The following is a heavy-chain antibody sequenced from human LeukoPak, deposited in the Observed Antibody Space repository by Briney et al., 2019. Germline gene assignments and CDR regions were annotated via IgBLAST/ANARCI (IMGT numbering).Heavy chain of an antibody. CDR2: NYSGGST. J-gene: IGHJ4*02. D-gene: IGHD6-13*01. V-gene: IGHV3-66*01. CDR1: GRTVSSNY. CDR3: ARGSHRRYSSSWYSL. Sequence: GGSLRLSCAASGRTVSSNYMSWVRQAPGKGLEWVSVNYSGGSTYYADSVKGRFTISRDNSKNTLYLQMGSLTTEDMAVYYCARGSHRRYSSSWYSLWGQGTLVTVSS.